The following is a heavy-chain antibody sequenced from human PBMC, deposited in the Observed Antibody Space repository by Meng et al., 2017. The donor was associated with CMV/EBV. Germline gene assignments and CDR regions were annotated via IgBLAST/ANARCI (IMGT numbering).Heavy chain of an antibody. D-gene: IGHD3-16*01. CDR3: ARDGSRLGPTWFDP. CDR2: ISSSSSYI. Sequence: EVQLVESGGGLVKPGGSLRLSCAASGFTFSSYSMNWVRQAPGKGLEWVSSISSSSSYIYYADSVKGRFTISRDNAKNSLYLQMNSLRAEDTAVYYCARDGSRLGPTWFDPWGHGPLVTVYS. J-gene: IGHJ5*02. CDR1: GFTFSSYS. V-gene: IGHV3-21*01.